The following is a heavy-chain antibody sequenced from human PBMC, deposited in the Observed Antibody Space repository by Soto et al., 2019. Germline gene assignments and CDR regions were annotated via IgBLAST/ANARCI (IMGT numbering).Heavy chain of an antibody. Sequence: QVQLQESGPGLVKPSQTLSLTCTVSGGSISSGGYYWSWIRQHPGKGLEWIGYIDFSGSTFYNPSVKSRVSMSVDTSKNQFSLRLTSVTAADTAVYYCARGDLGYCSGGSCWGWFDPWGQGTLVTVSS. CDR1: GGSISSGGYY. J-gene: IGHJ5*02. CDR2: IDFSGST. CDR3: ARGDLGYCSGGSCWGWFDP. D-gene: IGHD2-15*01. V-gene: IGHV4-31*03.